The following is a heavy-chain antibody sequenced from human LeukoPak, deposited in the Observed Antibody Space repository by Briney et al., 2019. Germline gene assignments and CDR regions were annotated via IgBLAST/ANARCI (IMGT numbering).Heavy chain of an antibody. D-gene: IGHD3-10*01. CDR3: ARGEERYYGSGSYGMDV. CDR2: INRSGST. CDR1: GGSFSGYY. Sequence: PSETLSLTCAVYGGSFSGYYWSWIRQPPGKGLEWIGEINRSGSTNYNPSLKSRVTISVDTSKNQFSLKLSSVTAADTAVYYCARGEERYYGSGSYGMDVWGQGTTVTVSS. V-gene: IGHV4-34*01. J-gene: IGHJ6*02.